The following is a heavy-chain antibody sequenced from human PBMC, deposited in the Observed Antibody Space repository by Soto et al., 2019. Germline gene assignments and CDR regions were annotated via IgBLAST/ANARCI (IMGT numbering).Heavy chain of an antibody. Sequence: SETLSLTCAVSGGSISSGGYSWSWIRQPPGKGLEWIGYIYHSGSTYYNPSLKSRVTISVDRSKNQFSLKLSSVTAADTAVYYCARVVTMVRGVISWFDPWGQGTLVTVSS. V-gene: IGHV4-30-2*01. J-gene: IGHJ5*02. D-gene: IGHD3-10*01. CDR2: IYHSGST. CDR3: ARVVTMVRGVISWFDP. CDR1: GGSISSGGYS.